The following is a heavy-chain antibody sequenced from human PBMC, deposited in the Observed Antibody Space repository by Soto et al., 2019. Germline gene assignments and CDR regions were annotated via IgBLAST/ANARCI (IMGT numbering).Heavy chain of an antibody. CDR2: IDPSDSYT. CDR3: ARFQAAVADNALTFDY. CDR1: GYSFTSYW. Sequence: GESLKISCKGSGYSFTSYWISWVRQMPGKGLEWMGRIDPSDSYTNYSPSFQGHVTISADKSISTAYLQWSSLKASDTAMYYCARFQAAVADNALTFDYWGQGTLVTVSS. D-gene: IGHD6-13*01. J-gene: IGHJ4*02. V-gene: IGHV5-10-1*01.